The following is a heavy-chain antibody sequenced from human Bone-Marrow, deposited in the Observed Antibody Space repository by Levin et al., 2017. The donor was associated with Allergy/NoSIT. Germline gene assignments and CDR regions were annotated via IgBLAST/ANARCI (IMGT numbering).Heavy chain of an antibody. D-gene: IGHD1-26*01. J-gene: IGHJ4*02. CDR2: IFDSVTT. Sequence: PGGSLRLSCSVSGGSISSYYWSWIRQPPGKGLEWIGYIFDSVTTNYNPSLGSRVTISVDTPRNQFSLRLTSVTAADTAVYYCARDGFTGSYEFDYWGQGTLVTVSS. CDR3: ARDGFTGSYEFDY. V-gene: IGHV4-59*01. CDR1: GGSISSYY.